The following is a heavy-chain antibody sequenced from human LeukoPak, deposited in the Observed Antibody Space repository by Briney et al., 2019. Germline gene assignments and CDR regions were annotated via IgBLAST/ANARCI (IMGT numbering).Heavy chain of an antibody. CDR3: ARVRYYDSSGYVDY. V-gene: IGHV1-69*05. D-gene: IGHD3-22*01. CDR1: GGTFSSYA. CDR2: IIPISGTA. Sequence: SVKVSCKASGGTFSSYAISWVRQAPGQGLEWMGRIIPISGTANYAQKFQGRVTITTDESTSTAYMELSSLRSEDTAVYYCARVRYYDSSGYVDYWGQGTLVTVSS. J-gene: IGHJ4*02.